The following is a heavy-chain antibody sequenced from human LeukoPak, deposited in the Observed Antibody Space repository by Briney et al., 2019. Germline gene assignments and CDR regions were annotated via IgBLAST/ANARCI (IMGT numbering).Heavy chain of an antibody. CDR2: ISDIGSI. CDR1: GGSISSYY. V-gene: IGHV4-59*12. CDR3: ARGRLRLGELSPADY. D-gene: IGHD3-16*02. J-gene: IGHJ4*02. Sequence: PSETLSLTCTVSGGSISSYYWSWIRQPPGKGLEWIAYISDIGSINYNPSLKSRVTISLDTSKNQFSLKLSSVTAADTAVYYCARGRLRLGELSPADYWGQGTLVTVSS.